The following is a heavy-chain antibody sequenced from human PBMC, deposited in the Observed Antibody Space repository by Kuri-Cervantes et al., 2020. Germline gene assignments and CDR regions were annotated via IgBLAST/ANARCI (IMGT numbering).Heavy chain of an antibody. CDR2: ISYDGSNK. D-gene: IGHD3-10*01. CDR3: ARSRFGYFDY. CDR1: GFTFSSYA. J-gene: IGHJ4*02. V-gene: IGHV3-30-3*01. Sequence: LSLTCAASGFTFSSYAMHWVRQAPGKGLEWVAVISYDGSNKYYADSVKGRFTISRDNSKNTLYLQMNSLRAEDTAVYYCARSRFGYFDYWGQGTLVTVSS.